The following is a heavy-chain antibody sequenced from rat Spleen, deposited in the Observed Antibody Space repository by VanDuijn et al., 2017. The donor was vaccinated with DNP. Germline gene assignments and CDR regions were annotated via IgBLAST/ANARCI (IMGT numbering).Heavy chain of an antibody. Sequence: EVQLVESGGGLVQPGRSMKLSCAALGFTFSNYYMAWVRQAPTKGLEWVASISTGGGNTYYRDSVKGRFTISRDNAKNTLYLQRDSLRSEDTATYYCARHDGTEGIDFDYWGQGVMVTISS. J-gene: IGHJ2*01. CDR3: ARHDGTEGIDFDY. CDR2: ISTGGGNT. D-gene: IGHD1-11*01. V-gene: IGHV5-25*01. CDR1: GFTFSNYY.